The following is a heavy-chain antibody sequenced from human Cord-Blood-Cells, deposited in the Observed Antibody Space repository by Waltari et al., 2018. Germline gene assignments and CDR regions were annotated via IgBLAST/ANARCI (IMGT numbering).Heavy chain of an antibody. V-gene: IGHV3-30*02. CDR3: AKDRVCSGGSCYWYFDL. D-gene: IGHD2-15*01. CDR1: GFPFSSYG. CDR2: IRYDGSNK. Sequence: QVQLVESGGGVVQPGGSLRLSCAASGFPFSSYGMHWAHQAPGQGLEWVAFIRYDGSNKYYADSVKGRFTISRDNSKNTLYLQMNSLRAEDTAVYYCAKDRVCSGGSCYWYFDLWGRGTLVTVSS. J-gene: IGHJ2*01.